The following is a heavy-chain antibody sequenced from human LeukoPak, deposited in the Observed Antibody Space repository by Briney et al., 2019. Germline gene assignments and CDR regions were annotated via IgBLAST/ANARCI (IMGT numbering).Heavy chain of an antibody. CDR3: ARALNYDSSGPTPYYFDY. J-gene: IGHJ4*02. Sequence: SETLSLTCTVSGGSLSSYYCSWIRQPPGKGLEWIGHIYYSGSTNYNPSLKSRVTISVDTSKNQFSLKLSSVTAADTAVYYCARALNYDSSGPTPYYFDYWGQGTLVTVSS. CDR1: GGSLSSYY. D-gene: IGHD3-22*01. CDR2: IYYSGST. V-gene: IGHV4-59*01.